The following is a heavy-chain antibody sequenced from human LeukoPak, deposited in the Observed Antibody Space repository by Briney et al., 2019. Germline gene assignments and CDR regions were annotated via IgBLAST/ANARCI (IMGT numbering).Heavy chain of an antibody. CDR3: ARDSPMVRGVMGVDS. V-gene: IGHV1-18*01. D-gene: IGHD3-10*01. Sequence: ASVKVSCTASGYTFTSYGISWVRQAPGQGLEWMGWISAYNSNTNYAQKLQGRVTMTTDTSTSTPYMELSSLRSDDTAVYYCARDSPMVRGVMGVDSCGQGTLFTVSS. CDR2: ISAYNSNT. J-gene: IGHJ4*02. CDR1: GYTFTSYG.